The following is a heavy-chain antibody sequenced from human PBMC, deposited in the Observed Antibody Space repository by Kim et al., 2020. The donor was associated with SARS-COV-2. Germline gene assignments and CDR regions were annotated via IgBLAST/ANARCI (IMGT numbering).Heavy chain of an antibody. D-gene: IGHD2-8*01. V-gene: IGHV3-7*01. CDR2: IKQDGSEK. CDR3: ARDLKEWAVYAIYYYYYMDV. CDR1: GFTFSSYW. Sequence: GGSLRLSCAASGFTFSSYWMSWVRQAPGKGLEWVANIKQDGSEKYYVDSVKGRFTISRDNAKNSLYLQMNSLRAEDTAVYYCARDLKEWAVYAIYYYYYMDVWGKGTTVTVSS. J-gene: IGHJ6*03.